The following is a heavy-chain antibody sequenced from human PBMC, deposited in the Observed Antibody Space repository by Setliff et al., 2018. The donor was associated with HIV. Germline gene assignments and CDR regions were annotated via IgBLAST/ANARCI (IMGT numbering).Heavy chain of an antibody. CDR2: INPSGGST. V-gene: IGHV1-46*01. CDR1: GYTFTSYY. D-gene: IGHD3-22*01. CDR3: ASPMFYDGKVV. J-gene: IGHJ4*02. Sequence: ASVKVSCKASGYTFTSYYLHWVRQAPGQGLEWMGIINPSGGSTTYAQKFQDRVTLTSDMSANTVYMDLTTLRSEDTAVYYCASPMFYDGKVVWGQGTPVTVSS.